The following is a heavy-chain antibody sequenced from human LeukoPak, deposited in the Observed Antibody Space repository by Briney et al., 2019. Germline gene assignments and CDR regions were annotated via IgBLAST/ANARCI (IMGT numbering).Heavy chain of an antibody. J-gene: IGHJ3*02. CDR3: ARHVVVGAKVFDI. D-gene: IGHD2-15*01. V-gene: IGHV4-38-2*02. Sequence: SETLSLTCTVSGYSISSGYYWGWIRQPPGKGLEWIGNIYHSGSTYYNPSLKSRVTISVDTSKNQFSLKLSSVTAADTAVYYCARHVVVGAKVFDIWGQGTMVTVSS. CDR1: GYSISSGYY. CDR2: IYHSGST.